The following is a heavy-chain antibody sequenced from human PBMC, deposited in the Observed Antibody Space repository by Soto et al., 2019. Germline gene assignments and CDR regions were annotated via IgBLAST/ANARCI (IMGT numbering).Heavy chain of an antibody. Sequence: EVQLVESGGGLVKPGGSLRLSCAASGFTFSSYSMNWVRQAPGKGLEWVSSISSSSSYIYYADSVKGRFTISRDNAKNSLYLQMKSLRAEDTAVYYCARVGGNYYRTCADYWGQGTLVTVSS. CDR2: ISSSSSYI. CDR1: GFTFSSYS. V-gene: IGHV3-21*01. CDR3: ARVGGNYYRTCADY. J-gene: IGHJ4*02. D-gene: IGHD1-26*01.